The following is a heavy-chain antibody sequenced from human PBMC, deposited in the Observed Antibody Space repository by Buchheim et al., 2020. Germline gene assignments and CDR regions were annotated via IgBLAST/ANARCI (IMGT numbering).Heavy chain of an antibody. CDR2: INPGSEKT. CDR1: GYIFTSFT. D-gene: IGHD3-10*01. J-gene: IGHJ4*02. V-gene: IGHV1-3*01. CDR3: ARGWFGDY. Sequence: VELVQSGTEVKKPGTSVKLSCKGSGYIFTSFTMHWVRQAPGQGLEWMGWINPGSEKTKYSQKFHDRITITTDIAADTAYMELSGLRAEDTAVYFCARGWFGDYWGQGTL.